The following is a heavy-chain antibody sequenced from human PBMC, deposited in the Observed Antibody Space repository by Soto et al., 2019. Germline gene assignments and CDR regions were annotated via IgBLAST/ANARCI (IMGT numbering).Heavy chain of an antibody. CDR1: GYTFTGYY. V-gene: IGHV1-2*02. CDR2: INPNSGGT. Sequence: QVQLVQSGAEVKKPGASVKVSCKASGYTFTGYYMHWVRQAPGQGLEWMGWINPNSGGTNYAQKFQGRVTMTRDTSISTAYMELSRLRSDDTAVYYCARALGRVAATFAPRYFVYWGQGTLVTVSS. CDR3: ARALGRVAATFAPRYFVY. D-gene: IGHD2-15*01. J-gene: IGHJ4*02.